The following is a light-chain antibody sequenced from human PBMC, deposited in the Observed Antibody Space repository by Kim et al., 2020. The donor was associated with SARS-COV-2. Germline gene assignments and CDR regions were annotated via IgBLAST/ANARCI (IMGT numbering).Light chain of an antibody. J-gene: IGLJ2*01. V-gene: IGLV3-1*01. CDR1: KLGDKY. CDR2: QDS. Sequence: SYELTQPPSVSVSPGQTASITCSGDKLGDKYDCWYQQKPGQSHVLVIYQDSKRPSGIPERFSGSNSGNTATLTISGTQAMDEADYYCQAWDGRKGVFGGG. CDR3: QAWDGRKGV.